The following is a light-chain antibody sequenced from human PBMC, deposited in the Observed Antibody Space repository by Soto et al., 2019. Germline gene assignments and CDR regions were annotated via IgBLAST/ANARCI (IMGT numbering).Light chain of an antibody. J-gene: IGKJ4*01. CDR2: GAT. V-gene: IGKV3-20*01. CDR3: QQYGSSPLT. Sequence: EIVLTQSPGTLSLSPGERATLSCRASQSVSSSHLAWYQQNPGQAPRLLIYGATSRATGIPDRFSGSGSGTDFTLTISRLEPEDFAVYYCQQYGSSPLTFGGGTKVDIK. CDR1: QSVSSSH.